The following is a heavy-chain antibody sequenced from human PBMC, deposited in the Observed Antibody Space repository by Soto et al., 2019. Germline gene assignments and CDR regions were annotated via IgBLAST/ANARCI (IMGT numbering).Heavy chain of an antibody. CDR1: GITLRSYS. J-gene: IGHJ4*02. V-gene: IGHV3-21*06. CDR2: LSSSGSGI. D-gene: IGHD2-8*01. Sequence: GGSLRLSCEASGITLRSYSMSWVRQAPGKGLEWVSTLSSSGSGIYYADSLKGRFTISRDNAKNSLYLRMNSLRAEYTAVYYCARRYCTNGVCPFDSWGQGTLVNVSS. CDR3: ARRYCTNGVCPFDS.